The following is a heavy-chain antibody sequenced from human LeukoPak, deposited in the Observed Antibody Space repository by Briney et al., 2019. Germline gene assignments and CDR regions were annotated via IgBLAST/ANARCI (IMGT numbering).Heavy chain of an antibody. Sequence: SETLSLTCTVSGGSISSYYWSWIRQPPGKGLEWIGYIYYSGSTNYNPSLKSRVTISVDTSKNQFSLKLSSVTAADTAVYYCARDRIAVAPFDIWGQGTMVTVSS. CDR1: GGSISSYY. J-gene: IGHJ3*02. CDR2: IYYSGST. CDR3: ARDRIAVAPFDI. V-gene: IGHV4-59*01. D-gene: IGHD6-19*01.